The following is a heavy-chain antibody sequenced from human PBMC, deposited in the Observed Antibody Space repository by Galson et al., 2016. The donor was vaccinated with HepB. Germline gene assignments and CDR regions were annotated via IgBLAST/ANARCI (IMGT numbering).Heavy chain of an antibody. V-gene: IGHV1-3*01. D-gene: IGHD6-19*01. CDR3: ATRPGIALAGLDF. CDR2: INPGNGDT. Sequence: SVKVSCKASGYTFTYCAMHWVRQAPGQRLEWMGWINPGNGDTKYSQKFQGRVTITRDTSASITYMELTSLRSEDTAVYYCATRPGIALAGLDFWGQGTLVTVSS. J-gene: IGHJ4*02. CDR1: GYTFTYCA.